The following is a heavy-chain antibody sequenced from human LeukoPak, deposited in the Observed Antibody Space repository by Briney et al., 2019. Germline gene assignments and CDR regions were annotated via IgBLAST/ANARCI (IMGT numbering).Heavy chain of an antibody. CDR3: ARDLGDTAMADY. J-gene: IGHJ4*02. CDR2: IYYSGST. V-gene: IGHV4-39*07. Sequence: SETLSLTCTVSGGSIRSGGYYWGWIRQPPGKGLEWIGSIYYSGSTYYNPSLKSRVTISVDTSKNQFSLKLSSVTAADTAEYCCARDLGDTAMADYWGQGTLVTVSS. D-gene: IGHD5-18*01. CDR1: GGSIRSGGYY.